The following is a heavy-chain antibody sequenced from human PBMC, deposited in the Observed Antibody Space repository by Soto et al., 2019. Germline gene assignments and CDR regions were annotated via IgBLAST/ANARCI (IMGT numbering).Heavy chain of an antibody. Sequence: PGGSLRLSCAVSGFTFSDYSMNWVRQAPGKGLEWVSYISSSSAIYYADSVKGRFTISRGNAKNPLYLQMNSLSAEDTAVYYCARERPGDYSSITFFDYWGLGTLVTVSS. D-gene: IGHD2-2*01. CDR1: GFTFSDYS. CDR3: ARERPGDYSSITFFDY. CDR2: ISSSSAI. V-gene: IGHV3-48*01. J-gene: IGHJ4*02.